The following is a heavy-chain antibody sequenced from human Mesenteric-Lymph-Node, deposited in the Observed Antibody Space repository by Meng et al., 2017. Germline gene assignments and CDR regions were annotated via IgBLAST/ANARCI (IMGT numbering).Heavy chain of an antibody. CDR3: ARARTQQLVPFDY. V-gene: IGHV1-8*02. CDR2: INPNSGNT. J-gene: IGHJ4*02. D-gene: IGHD6-13*01. Sequence: QGQLVQSGAEVKKPGASVKVSCKASGYTFTGYYMHWVRQAPGQGLEWMGRINPNSGNTGYAQKFQGRVTMTRNTSISTAYMELSSLRSEDTAVYYCARARTQQLVPFDYWGQGTLVTVSS. CDR1: GYTFTGYY.